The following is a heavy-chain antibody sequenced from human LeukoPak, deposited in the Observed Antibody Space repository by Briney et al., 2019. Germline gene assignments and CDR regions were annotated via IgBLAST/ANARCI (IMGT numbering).Heavy chain of an antibody. CDR2: ISYSGST. CDR1: GGSISPYY. CDR3: ARDLTRNDVDAFDI. D-gene: IGHD1-1*01. J-gene: IGHJ3*02. Sequence: PSETLSLTCTVSGGSISPYYWSWIRQPPGKGLESIGYISYSGSTNYNPSLRSRVTISVDLSKNQFSLKLSSVTAADTAVYYCARDLTRNDVDAFDIWGQGTMVTVSS. V-gene: IGHV4-59*01.